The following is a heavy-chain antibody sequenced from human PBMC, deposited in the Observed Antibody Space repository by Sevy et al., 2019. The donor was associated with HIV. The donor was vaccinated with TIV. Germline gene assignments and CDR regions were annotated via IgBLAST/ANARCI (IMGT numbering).Heavy chain of an antibody. CDR1: GFTFSSYA. Sequence: GGSLRLSCAASGFTFSSYAMSWVRQAPGKGLEWVSAISGSGGSTYYADSVKGRFTISRDNSKNTLYLQMNSLRAEDTAVYYCEKAPYYDILTGYRLGFFDYWGQGTLVTVSS. V-gene: IGHV3-23*01. D-gene: IGHD3-9*01. CDR2: ISGSGGST. J-gene: IGHJ4*02. CDR3: EKAPYYDILTGYRLGFFDY.